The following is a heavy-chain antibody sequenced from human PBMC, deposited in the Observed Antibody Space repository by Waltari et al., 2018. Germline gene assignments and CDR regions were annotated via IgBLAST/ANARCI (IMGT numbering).Heavy chain of an antibody. V-gene: IGHV3-9*03. CDR1: GFTFDGYS. CDR2: ISWNSGSI. D-gene: IGHD2-15*01. CDR3: ARVRVGGSYDY. Sequence: VQLVESGGALVQPGRSLRLSCAASGFTFDGYSMHWVRQAPGKGLEWVSGISWNSGSIGYADAVKGRFTISRDNAKNSLYLQMNSLRAEDMALYYCARVRVGGSYDYWGQGTLVTVSS. J-gene: IGHJ4*02.